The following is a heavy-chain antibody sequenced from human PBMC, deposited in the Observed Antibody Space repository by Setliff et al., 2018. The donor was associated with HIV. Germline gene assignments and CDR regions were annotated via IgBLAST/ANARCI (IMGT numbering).Heavy chain of an antibody. CDR3: ARQITMVRGVYQPYYYYYMDV. J-gene: IGHJ6*03. D-gene: IGHD3-10*01. CDR2: LDTRGRA. Sequence: ASETLSLTCTVSGGSISRYFWNWIRQPPGKGLEWIGYLDTRGRAIYNPSLESRVAIWMDTSKNQFSLKLSSVTAADTAVYYCARQITMVRGVYQPYYYYYMDVWGKGTTGTVSS. CDR1: GGSISRYF. V-gene: IGHV4-4*08.